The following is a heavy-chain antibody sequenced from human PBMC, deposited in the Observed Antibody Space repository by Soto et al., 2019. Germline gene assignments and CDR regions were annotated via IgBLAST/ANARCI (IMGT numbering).Heavy chain of an antibody. CDR3: ARAGCGGDCYLASASYGMDV. V-gene: IGHV1-69*13. J-gene: IGHJ6*02. D-gene: IGHD2-21*02. CDR1: GGTFSSYA. Sequence: SVKVSCKASGGTFSSYAISWVRQAPGQGLEWLGGIIPIFGTANYAQKFQGRVTITADESTSTAYMELSSLRSEDTAVYYCARAGCGGDCYLASASYGMDVWGQGTTVTVSS. CDR2: IIPIFGTA.